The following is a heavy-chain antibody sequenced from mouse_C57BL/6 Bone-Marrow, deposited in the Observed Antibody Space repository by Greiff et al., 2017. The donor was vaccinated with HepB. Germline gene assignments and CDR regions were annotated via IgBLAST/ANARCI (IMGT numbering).Heavy chain of an antibody. J-gene: IGHJ2*01. CDR3: TAYDYDGNY. V-gene: IGHV1-5*01. CDR2: IYPGNSDT. Sequence: VHVKQSGTVLARPGASVKMSCKTSGYTFTSYWMHWVKQRPGQGLEWIGAIYPGNSDTSYNQKFKGKAKLTAVTSDSTAYMELSNLTNEDSAVYYCTAYDYDGNYWGQGTTLTVSS. CDR1: GYTFTSYW. D-gene: IGHD2-4*01.